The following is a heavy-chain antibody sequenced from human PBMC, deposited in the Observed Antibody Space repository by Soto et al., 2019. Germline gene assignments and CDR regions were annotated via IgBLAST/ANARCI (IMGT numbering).Heavy chain of an antibody. CDR2: ISSSSSYI. D-gene: IGHD3-16*01. Sequence: EVQLVESGGGLVKPGGSLRLSCAASGFTFSSYSMNWVRQAPGKGLEWVSSISSSSSYIYYADSVKGRFTISRDNXXXXXXXXXXXXXXXXXXXXXXXXXXXXXXXXYGLGYWGQGTLVTVSS. CDR1: GFTFSSYS. CDR3: XXXXXXXXXXYGLGY. J-gene: IGHJ4*02. V-gene: IGHV3-21*01.